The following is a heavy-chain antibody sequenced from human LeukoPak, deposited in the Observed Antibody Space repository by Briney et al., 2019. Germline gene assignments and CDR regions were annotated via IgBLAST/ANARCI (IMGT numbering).Heavy chain of an antibody. D-gene: IGHD4-11*01. V-gene: IGHV3-7*01. CDR2: IKQDGSEK. CDR1: GFTFSDHY. CDR3: ARGVVPPYSNSQHYFDY. Sequence: GGSLRLSCAASGFTFSDHYMDWVRQAPGKGLEWVANIKQDGSEKYYVDSVKGRFTISRDNAKNSLYLQMNSLRAEDTAVYYCARGVVPPYSNSQHYFDYWGQGTLVTVSS. J-gene: IGHJ4*02.